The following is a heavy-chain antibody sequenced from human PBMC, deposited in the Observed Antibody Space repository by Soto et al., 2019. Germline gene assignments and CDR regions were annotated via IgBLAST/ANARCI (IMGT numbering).Heavy chain of an antibody. V-gene: IGHV3-23*01. J-gene: IGHJ4*02. D-gene: IGHD3-10*01. CDR1: GFTFSSYA. Sequence: GGSLRLSCAASGFTFSSYAMSWVRQAPGKGLEWVSAISGSGGSTYYADSVKGRFTISRDNSKNTLYLQMNSLRAEDTAVYYCAKDAPMYYYGSGSYFDYWDQGTLVTVSS. CDR2: ISGSGGST. CDR3: AKDAPMYYYGSGSYFDY.